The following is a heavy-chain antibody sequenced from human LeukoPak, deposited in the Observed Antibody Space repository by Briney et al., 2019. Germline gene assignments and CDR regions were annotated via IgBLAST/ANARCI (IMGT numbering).Heavy chain of an antibody. D-gene: IGHD6-19*01. Sequence: GGPLTLLCAACVFHFSSYALHWVPQAPSKGPEWVADIPYDGSNKYYADSVKRRFTISRDNSKNTLYLQMNSLRAEDTAVYYCARGYSRGWNAECFQHWGQGTLVTVSS. CDR1: VFHFSSYA. CDR2: IPYDGSNK. CDR3: ARGYSRGWNAECFQH. J-gene: IGHJ1*01. V-gene: IGHV3-30*04.